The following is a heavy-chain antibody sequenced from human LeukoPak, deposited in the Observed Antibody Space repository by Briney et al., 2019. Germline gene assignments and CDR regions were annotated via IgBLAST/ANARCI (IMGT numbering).Heavy chain of an antibody. V-gene: IGHV4-59*08. Sequence: AETLSLTCTVYGGSISDYYWSWIRQTPGKGLEWIGYVYYSGTTKHNPSLQSRVTISRDKSKNLLSLKLSSVTAADTAVYYCAYNRNRIIDTFDIWGQGTMVTISS. J-gene: IGHJ3*02. CDR3: AYNRNRIIDTFDI. CDR1: GGSISDYY. D-gene: IGHD1-14*01. CDR2: VYYSGTT.